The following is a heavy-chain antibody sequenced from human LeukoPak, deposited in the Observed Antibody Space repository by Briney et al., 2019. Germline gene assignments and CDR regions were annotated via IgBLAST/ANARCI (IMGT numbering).Heavy chain of an antibody. V-gene: IGHV4-61*01. J-gene: IGHJ4*02. D-gene: IGHD1-14*01. Sequence: SETLSLTCTVSGGPVSSGSYYWNWIRQPPGKVLEWIGHIYYSGSTGYNPSLKSRVTISADTSKNQFSLKMTSVTAADTAVYYCAREPGETDEGFEYWGQGTLVTVSS. CDR1: GGPVSSGSYY. CDR2: IYYSGST. CDR3: AREPGETDEGFEY.